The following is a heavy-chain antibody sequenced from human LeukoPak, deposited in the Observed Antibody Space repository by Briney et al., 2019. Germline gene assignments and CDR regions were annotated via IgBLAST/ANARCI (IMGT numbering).Heavy chain of an antibody. CDR3: AKDLRLYYYDSSGYYEDAFDI. J-gene: IGHJ3*02. D-gene: IGHD3-22*01. Sequence: GGTLRLSCAASGFTFSSYGMSWVRQAPGKGLEWVSAISGSGGSTYYADSVKGRFTISRDNSKNTLYLQMNSLRAEDTAVYYCAKDLRLYYYDSSGYYEDAFDIWGQGTMVTVSS. CDR2: ISGSGGST. CDR1: GFTFSSYG. V-gene: IGHV3-23*01.